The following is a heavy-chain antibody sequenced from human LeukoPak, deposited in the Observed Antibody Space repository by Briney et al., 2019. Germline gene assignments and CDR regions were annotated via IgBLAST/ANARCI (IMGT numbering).Heavy chain of an antibody. CDR3: AKGNSYYYYYMDV. V-gene: IGHV3-9*01. Sequence: PGRSLRLSCAASGFTFDDYAMHWVRQAPGKGLEWVSGISWNSGSIGYADSVKGRFTISRDNAKNSLYLQMNSLRAEDTDLYYCAKGNSYYYYYMDVWGKGTTVTVSS. J-gene: IGHJ6*03. CDR2: ISWNSGSI. CDR1: GFTFDDYA.